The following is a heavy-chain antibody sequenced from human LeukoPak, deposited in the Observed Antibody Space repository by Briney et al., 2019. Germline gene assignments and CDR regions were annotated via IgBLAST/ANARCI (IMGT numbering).Heavy chain of an antibody. CDR3: ARGPTKNYLDY. Sequence: SQTLSLTCTVSGGFYNSYYWICIRQPRAKGLVWIGYIYYRGSTNYNPSLKSRVTISIDMSKNQFSLKLRSVTAADTAVYYCARGPTKNYLDYWGQGTLVTVSS. CDR2: IYYRGST. CDR1: GGFYNSYY. J-gene: IGHJ4*02. V-gene: IGHV4-59*01.